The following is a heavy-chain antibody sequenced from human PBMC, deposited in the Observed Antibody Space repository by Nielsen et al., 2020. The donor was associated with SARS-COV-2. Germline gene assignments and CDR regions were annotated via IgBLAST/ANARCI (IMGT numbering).Heavy chain of an antibody. Sequence: ASVKVSCKASGYTFTSYAMNWVRQAPGQGLEWMGWINTNTGNPTYAQGFTGRFVFSLDTSVSTAYLQISSLKAEDTAVYYCARDGRTTIFGVVISTYYGMDVWGQGTTVTVS. CDR2: INTNTGNP. CDR1: GYTFTSYA. CDR3: ARDGRTTIFGVVISTYYGMDV. V-gene: IGHV7-4-1*02. D-gene: IGHD3-3*01. J-gene: IGHJ6*02.